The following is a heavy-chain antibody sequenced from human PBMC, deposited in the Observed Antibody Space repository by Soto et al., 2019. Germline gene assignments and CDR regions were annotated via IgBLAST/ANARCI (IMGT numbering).Heavy chain of an antibody. CDR3: ARGDCKTSCYIGF. V-gene: IGHV3-48*03. D-gene: IGHD2-2*02. CDR1: GFGFSNYE. Sequence: GESLRLSCAASGFGFSNYEMNWVRQAPGKGLEWVSYITSSGGATMYADSVKGRFTISRDNAKDSLYLQMNSLRVEDTAVYYCARGDCKTSCYIGFWGQGALVTVSS. CDR2: ITSSGGAT. J-gene: IGHJ4*02.